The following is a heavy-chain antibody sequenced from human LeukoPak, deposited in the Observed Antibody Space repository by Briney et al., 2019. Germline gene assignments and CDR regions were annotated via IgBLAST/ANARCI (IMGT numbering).Heavy chain of an antibody. Sequence: GGSLRLSCAASGFTFSSYIFNWVRQAPGKGLEWISYISSSTSAIYYADSVKGRFTISRDNAKNSLYLQMESLRDDDTAVYYCARERLGWYKDYWGQGTLVTVSS. D-gene: IGHD6-19*01. J-gene: IGHJ4*02. CDR1: GFTFSSYI. V-gene: IGHV3-48*02. CDR2: ISSSTSAI. CDR3: ARERLGWYKDY.